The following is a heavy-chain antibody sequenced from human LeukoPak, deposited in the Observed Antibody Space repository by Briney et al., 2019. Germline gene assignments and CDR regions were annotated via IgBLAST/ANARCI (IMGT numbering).Heavy chain of an antibody. CDR3: ARYYYGSGREAFDI. D-gene: IGHD3-10*01. CDR1: GYTFTGYY. CDR2: INPNSGGT. V-gene: IGHV1-2*02. Sequence: ASVKVSCKASGYTFTGYYMHWVRQAPGQGLEWMGWINPNSGGTNYAQKFQGRVTMTRDTSISTAYMELSRLRSDDTAVYYCARYYYGSGREAFDIWGQGTMATVSS. J-gene: IGHJ3*02.